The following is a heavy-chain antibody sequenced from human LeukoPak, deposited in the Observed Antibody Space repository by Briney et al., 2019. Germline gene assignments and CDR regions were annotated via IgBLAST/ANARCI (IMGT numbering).Heavy chain of an antibody. Sequence: SETLSLTCTVSGGSISSYYWSWLRQPPGKGLEWIGYIYYSGSTNYNPSLKSRVTISVDTSKNQFSLKLSSVTAADTAVYYCARFGGGPTYYYYYMDVWGKGTTVTVSS. CDR3: ARFGGGPTYYYYYMDV. J-gene: IGHJ6*03. D-gene: IGHD2-15*01. CDR1: GGSISSYY. V-gene: IGHV4-59*01. CDR2: IYYSGST.